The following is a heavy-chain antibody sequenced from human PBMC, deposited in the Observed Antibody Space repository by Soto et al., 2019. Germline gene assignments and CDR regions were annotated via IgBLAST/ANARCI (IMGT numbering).Heavy chain of an antibody. J-gene: IGHJ6*02. V-gene: IGHV3-48*01. D-gene: IGHD3-3*01. Sequence: GGSLRLSCAASGFTFSSYNMNWVRQAPGKGLEWISYMSSGSDTVYYADSVKGRFTISRDNSKNTLYLQMNSLRAEDTAVYYCARAAYYDFWSGYLDYGMDVWGQGTTVTVSS. CDR3: ARAAYYDFWSGYLDYGMDV. CDR2: MSSGSDTV. CDR1: GFTFSSYN.